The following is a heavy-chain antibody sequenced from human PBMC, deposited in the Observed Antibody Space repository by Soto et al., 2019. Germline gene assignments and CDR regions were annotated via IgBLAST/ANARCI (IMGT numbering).Heavy chain of an antibody. J-gene: IGHJ6*02. V-gene: IGHV3-23*01. D-gene: IGHD1-26*01. CDR1: VFTFSSYA. CDR3: AKFKVGPDEEDYYYGMDV. Sequence: PGWSLRLSCAASVFTFSSYAMSWVRQAPGKGLEWVSAISGSGGSTYYADSVKGRFTISRDNSKNTLYLQMNSLRAEDTAVYYCAKFKVGPDEEDYYYGMDVWGQGTTVTVSS. CDR2: ISGSGGST.